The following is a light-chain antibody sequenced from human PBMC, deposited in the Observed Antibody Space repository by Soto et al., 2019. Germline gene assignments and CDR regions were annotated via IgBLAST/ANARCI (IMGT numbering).Light chain of an antibody. Sequence: EIVMTQSPGTLSVSPGERATLSCRASQSVSGNLAWYQQKPGQAPRLLIYGPSTRATGIPARFSGSESGTEFTLTISSLQSEDFAVYYCQQYNNWPRTFGQGTKVEVK. CDR1: QSVSGN. CDR3: QQYNNWPRT. V-gene: IGKV3-15*01. CDR2: GPS. J-gene: IGKJ1*01.